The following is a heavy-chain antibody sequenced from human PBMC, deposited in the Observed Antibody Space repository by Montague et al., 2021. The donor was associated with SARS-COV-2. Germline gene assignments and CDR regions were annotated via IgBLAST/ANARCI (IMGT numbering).Heavy chain of an antibody. J-gene: IGHJ6*02. D-gene: IGHD6-13*01. CDR1: GGSISSYY. V-gene: IGHV4-59*01. CDR2: IYYSGST. Sequence: TLSLPCTVSGGSISSYYWSWIRQPPGKGLEWIGYIYYSGSTNYNPSLKSRVTISVDTSKNQFSLKPSSVTAADTAVYYCARAGQQLARYYYYGMDVWGQGTTVTVSS. CDR3: ARAGQQLARYYYYGMDV.